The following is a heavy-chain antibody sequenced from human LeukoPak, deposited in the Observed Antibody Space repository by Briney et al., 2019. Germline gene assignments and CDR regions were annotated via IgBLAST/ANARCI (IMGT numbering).Heavy chain of an antibody. CDR3: ARDHPPATSSGWYGGWFDP. D-gene: IGHD6-19*01. CDR2: ISAYNGNT. Sequence: ASVKVSCKASSYSFTSYGFSWVRQAPGQGLEWMGWISAYNGNTKYAQKLQGRVTMTRDMSTSTVYMELSSLRSEDTAVYYCARDHPPATSSGWYGGWFDPWGQGTLVTVSS. V-gene: IGHV1-18*01. CDR1: SYSFTSYG. J-gene: IGHJ5*02.